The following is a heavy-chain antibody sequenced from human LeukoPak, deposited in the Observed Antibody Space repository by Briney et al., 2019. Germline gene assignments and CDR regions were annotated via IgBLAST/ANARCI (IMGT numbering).Heavy chain of an antibody. CDR2: ISYDGSNK. CDR3: ANGGLRWEPSIPYYFDY. V-gene: IGHV3-30*18. CDR1: GFTFSNYD. D-gene: IGHD1-26*01. Sequence: GGSLRLSCAASGFTFSNYDIHWVRQAPGKGLEWVAVISYDGSNKYYVDSVKGRFTISRDNSKNTLYLQMNSLRAEDTAVYYCANGGLRWEPSIPYYFDYWGQGTLVTVSS. J-gene: IGHJ4*02.